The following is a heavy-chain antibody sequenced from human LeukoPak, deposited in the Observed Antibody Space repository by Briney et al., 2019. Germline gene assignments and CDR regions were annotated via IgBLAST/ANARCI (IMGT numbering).Heavy chain of an antibody. J-gene: IGHJ3*02. D-gene: IGHD2-2*01. CDR3: AGSTTDDAFDI. CDR2: ISAYNGNT. Sequence: ASVKVSCKASGGTFSSYGISWVRQAPGQGLEWMGWISAYNGNTNYAQKLQGRVTMTTDTSTSTAYMELRSLRSDDTAVYYCAGSTTDDAFDIWGQGTMVTVSS. CDR1: GGTFSSYG. V-gene: IGHV1-18*01.